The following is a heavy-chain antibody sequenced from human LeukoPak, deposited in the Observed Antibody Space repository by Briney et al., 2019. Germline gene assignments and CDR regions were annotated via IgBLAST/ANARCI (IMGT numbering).Heavy chain of an antibody. V-gene: IGHV3-30-3*01. Sequence: QTGRSLRLSCAASGFTFSSYAMHWVRQAPGKGLEWVAVISYDGSNKYYADSVKGRFTISRDNSKNTLYLKMNSLRAEDTAVYYCARDRGPLEGVVGDTKRASYYYYGMDVWGQGTTVTVSS. D-gene: IGHD1-26*01. J-gene: IGHJ6*02. CDR3: ARDRGPLEGVVGDTKRASYYYYGMDV. CDR2: ISYDGSNK. CDR1: GFTFSSYA.